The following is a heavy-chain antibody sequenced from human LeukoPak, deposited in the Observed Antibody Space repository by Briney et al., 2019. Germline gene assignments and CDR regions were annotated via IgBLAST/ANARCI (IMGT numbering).Heavy chain of an antibody. CDR2: INSDGSWT. D-gene: IGHD2-2*01. Sequence: RAGGSLRLSCAASGNYWMHWVHQAPGKGLVWVSHINSDGSWTSYADSVKGRFTISKDNAKNTVYLQMNNLRAEDTAVYYCVSFYETYWGRGTLVTVSS. J-gene: IGHJ4*02. CDR1: GNYW. CDR3: VSFYETY. V-gene: IGHV3-74*01.